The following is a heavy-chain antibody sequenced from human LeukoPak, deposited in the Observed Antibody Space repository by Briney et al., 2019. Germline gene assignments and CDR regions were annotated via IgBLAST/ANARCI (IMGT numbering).Heavy chain of an antibody. J-gene: IGHJ4*02. D-gene: IGHD2-2*02. CDR3: AKGMSRLGYCSSTSCYTAGY. V-gene: IGHV3-23*01. CDR1: GFTFSSYA. CDR2: ISGSGGST. Sequence: PVGSLRLSCAASGFTFSSYAMSWVRQAPGKGLEWVSAISGSGGSTYYADSVKGRFTISRDNSKNTLYLQMNSLRAEDTAVYYCAKGMSRLGYCSSTSCYTAGYWGQGTLVTVSS.